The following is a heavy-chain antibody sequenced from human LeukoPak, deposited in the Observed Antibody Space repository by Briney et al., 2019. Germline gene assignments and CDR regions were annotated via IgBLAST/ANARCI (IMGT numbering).Heavy chain of an antibody. V-gene: IGHV3-21*04. CDR2: ISSSTSYI. D-gene: IGHD2-15*01. CDR3: AKDCSGGSCYGAFDI. J-gene: IGHJ3*02. Sequence: GGSLRLSCAASGFTFSSYSMNWIRQAPGKGLEWVSSISSSTSYIYYADSVKGRFTISKDNAKNSLYLQMNSLRAEDTAVYYCAKDCSGGSCYGAFDIWGQGTMVTVSS. CDR1: GFTFSSYS.